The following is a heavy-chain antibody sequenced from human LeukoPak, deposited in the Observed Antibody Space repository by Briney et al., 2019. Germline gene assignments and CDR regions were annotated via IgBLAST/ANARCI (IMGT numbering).Heavy chain of an antibody. CDR2: IIPIFGTA. D-gene: IGHD3-22*01. J-gene: IGHJ4*02. V-gene: IGHV1-69*13. CDR1: GGTFSSYA. Sequence: ASVKVSCKASGGTFSSYAISWVRQAPGQGLEWMGGIIPIFGTANYAQKLQGRVTITADESTSTAYMELSSLRSEDTAVYYCARDSGYDSSGYYSHWGQGTLVTVSS. CDR3: ARDSGYDSSGYYSH.